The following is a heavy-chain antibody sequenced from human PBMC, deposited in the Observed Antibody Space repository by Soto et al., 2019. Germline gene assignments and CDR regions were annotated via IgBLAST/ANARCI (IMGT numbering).Heavy chain of an antibody. CDR2: ISSSSSYI. J-gene: IGHJ5*02. CDR3: ARATGITIFGVVINWFDR. Sequence: VGSLRLSCAASVFTFSSYSMNWVRHSPGKWLEWVSSISSSSSYIYYADSVKGRFTISRDNAKNSLYLQMNSLRAEDTAVYYCARATGITIFGVVINWFDRWCQGTRVMVSS. V-gene: IGHV3-21*01. CDR1: VFTFSSYS. D-gene: IGHD3-3*01.